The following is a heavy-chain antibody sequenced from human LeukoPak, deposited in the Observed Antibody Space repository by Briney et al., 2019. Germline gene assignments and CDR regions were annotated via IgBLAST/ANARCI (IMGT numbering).Heavy chain of an antibody. CDR3: ARPGYTAAYDL. V-gene: IGHV3-7*01. J-gene: IGHJ3*01. Sequence: GGSLRLSCAASGFTFSTYWMTWVRQAPGKGLEWVANMKGDGSEIYYVDSVKGRFTISRDNAKNSLYLQMNSLRAEDTAVYYCARPGYTAAYDLWGQGTMVTVSS. CDR1: GFTFSTYW. D-gene: IGHD3-9*01. CDR2: MKGDGSEI.